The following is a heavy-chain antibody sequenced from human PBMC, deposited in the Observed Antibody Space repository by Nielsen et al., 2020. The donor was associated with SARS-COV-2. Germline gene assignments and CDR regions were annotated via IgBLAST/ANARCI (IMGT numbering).Heavy chain of an antibody. Sequence: SVKVSCKASGGTFSSYAISWVRQAPGQGLEWMGGIIPIFGTANYAQKFQGRVTITADESTSTAYMELSSLRSKDTAVYYCARGEGWLAPDAFDIWGQGTMVTVSS. V-gene: IGHV1-69*13. CDR2: IIPIFGTA. CDR3: ARGEGWLAPDAFDI. D-gene: IGHD6-19*01. CDR1: GGTFSSYA. J-gene: IGHJ3*02.